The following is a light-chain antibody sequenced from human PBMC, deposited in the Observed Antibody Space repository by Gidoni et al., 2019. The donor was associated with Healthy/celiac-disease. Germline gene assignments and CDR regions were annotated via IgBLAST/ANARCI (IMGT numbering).Light chain of an antibody. J-gene: IGKJ1*01. Sequence: DIQMTQYPSSLSASVGDRLTITCRAIQTISSCLNWYQQKPGKAPKLLIYAASSLQSEVPSRFSGSGSGTDFTLTVSSLQPEDFATYYCQQSYSLPRTFGQGPKVEIK. CDR2: AAS. CDR1: QTISSC. V-gene: IGKV1-39*01. CDR3: QQSYSLPRT.